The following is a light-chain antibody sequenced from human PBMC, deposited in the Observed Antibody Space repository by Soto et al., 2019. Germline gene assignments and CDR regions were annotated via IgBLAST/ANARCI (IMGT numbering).Light chain of an antibody. CDR3: QQYYLYWT. Sequence: DIQMTQSPSTLSASVGDRVTITCRASQNINSWLAWYQQKPGKAPKVLIYKASNLETAVPSRFSGSGSGTAFNLTISSLQPDDFATYYCQQYYLYWTFGQGTKVEIK. J-gene: IGKJ1*01. V-gene: IGKV1-5*03. CDR1: QNINSW. CDR2: KAS.